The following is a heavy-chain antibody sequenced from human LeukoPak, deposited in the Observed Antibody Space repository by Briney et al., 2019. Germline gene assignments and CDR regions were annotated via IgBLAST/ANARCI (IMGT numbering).Heavy chain of an antibody. CDR1: GGSISSYY. J-gene: IGHJ5*02. Sequence: SETLSLTCTVSGGSISSYYRSWIRQPPGKGLEWIGYISYSGNTNYNPSLKSRVTISVDTSKNQFSLKLSSVTAADTAVYYCASFSWGSGSYNQEAIWSWFDPWGQGTLVTVSS. V-gene: IGHV4-59*08. CDR2: ISYSGNT. D-gene: IGHD3-10*01. CDR3: ASFSWGSGSYNQEAIWSWFDP.